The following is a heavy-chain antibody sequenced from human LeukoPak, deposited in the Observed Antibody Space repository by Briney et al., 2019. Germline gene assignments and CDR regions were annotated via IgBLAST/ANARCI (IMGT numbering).Heavy chain of an antibody. D-gene: IGHD1-26*01. V-gene: IGHV1-69*13. CDR3: ILSSGSYSLGYFDY. J-gene: IGHJ4*02. CDR2: IIPIFGTA. Sequence: SVKVSCKASGGTFSSYAISWVRQAPGQGLEWMGGIIPIFGTANYAQKFQGRVTITADESTSTAYMELSSLRSEDTAVYYCILSSGSYSLGYFDYWGQGTLVTVSS. CDR1: GGTFSSYA.